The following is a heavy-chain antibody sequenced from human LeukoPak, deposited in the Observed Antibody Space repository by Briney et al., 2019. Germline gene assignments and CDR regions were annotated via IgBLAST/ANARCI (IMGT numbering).Heavy chain of an antibody. D-gene: IGHD6-13*01. CDR3: AREDSSSQFDY. CDR2: ISDDGINK. Sequence: GGSLRLSCAASGFTFSRYGMHWVRQAPGKGLEWVAIISDDGINKYHADSVKGRFTISRDNSKNTLYLQMNSLRAEDTAVYYCAREDSSSQFDYWGQGTLVTVSS. CDR1: GFTFSRYG. V-gene: IGHV3-30*03. J-gene: IGHJ4*02.